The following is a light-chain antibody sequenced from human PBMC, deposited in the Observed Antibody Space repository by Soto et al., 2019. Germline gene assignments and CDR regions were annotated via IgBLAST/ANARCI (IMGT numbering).Light chain of an antibody. V-gene: IGLV2-14*01. CDR2: QVT. J-gene: IGLJ1*01. CDR1: SSDLATYNY. CDR3: SSYTDSSNYV. Sequence: QSALTQPASVSGSPGQSITISCTGTSSDLATYNYVSWYQQQPGKAPELMIYQVTNRPSGVSNRFSGSRSGNTASLTISGLQAEDEADYYCSSYTDSSNYVFGTGTKLTVL.